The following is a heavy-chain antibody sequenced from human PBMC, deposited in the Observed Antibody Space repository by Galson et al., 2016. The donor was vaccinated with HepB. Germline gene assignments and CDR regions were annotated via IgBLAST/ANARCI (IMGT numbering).Heavy chain of an antibody. Sequence: SLRLSCAASGFTFSSYAMTWVRQAPGKGLDWVSTISGSGDETNYADSVKGRFTFSRDNSKNTLYLQMTSLRAEDTAVYYCASVENFDYWGQGTLVTVSS. V-gene: IGHV3-23*01. CDR2: ISGSGDET. CDR3: ASVENFDY. CDR1: GFTFSSYA. D-gene: IGHD2-21*01. J-gene: IGHJ4*02.